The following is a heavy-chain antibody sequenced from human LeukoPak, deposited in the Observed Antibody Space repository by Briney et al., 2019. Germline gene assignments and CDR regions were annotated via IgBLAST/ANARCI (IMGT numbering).Heavy chain of an antibody. CDR1: GFTFSRHG. V-gene: IGHV3-33*01. D-gene: IGHD4-17*01. CDR3: ASNDYRDSHLDY. CDR2: IWYDGSNE. J-gene: IGHJ4*02. Sequence: PGRSLRLSCAASGFTFSRHGMHWVRQAPGKGLEWVAVIWYDGSNENYADSVKGRFTISRDNSKNTLYLQANRLRAVDTSVYYRASNDYRDSHLDYWGQGTLVTVSS.